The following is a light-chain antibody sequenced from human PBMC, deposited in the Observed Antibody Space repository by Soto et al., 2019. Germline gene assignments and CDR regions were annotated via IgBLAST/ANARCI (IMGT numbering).Light chain of an antibody. Sequence: QTVVTQEPSFSVSPGGTVTLTCGLSSGSVSTSYYPSWYQQTPGQAPRTLIYSTNTRSSGVPDRFSGSILGNKAALTITGAQADDESDYSCVLYMGSGISDVVFGGGTKVTVL. CDR1: SGSVSTSYY. J-gene: IGLJ2*01. CDR3: VLYMGSGISDVV. V-gene: IGLV8-61*01. CDR2: STN.